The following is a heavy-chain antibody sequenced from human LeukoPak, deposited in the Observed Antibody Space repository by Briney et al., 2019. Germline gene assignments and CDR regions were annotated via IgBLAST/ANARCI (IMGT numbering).Heavy chain of an antibody. CDR2: IYPGDSET. J-gene: IGHJ4*02. CDR3: ARGDSSIWYEY. CDR1: GYRFTNYW. V-gene: IGHV5-51*01. D-gene: IGHD6-13*01. Sequence: GESLEISCKGSGYRFTNYWIGWVRQMPGKGLEWMGIIYPGDSETRYSPSFQGQVTFSADKSISTAYLQWNSLKASDTAMYYCARGDSSIWYEYWGQGTLVTVSS.